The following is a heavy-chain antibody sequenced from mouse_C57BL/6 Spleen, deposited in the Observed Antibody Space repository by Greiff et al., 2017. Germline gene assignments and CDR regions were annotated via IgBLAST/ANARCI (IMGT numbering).Heavy chain of an antibody. CDR3: AREGYGKPYYCDY. Sequence: QVQLQQPGAELVKPGASVKMSCKASGYTFTSYWITWVKQRPGQGLAWIGDIYPGSGSTNYNGKFKSKATLTVDTSSSTAYMQLSSLTSEDSAVXYCAREGYGKPYYCDYWGQGTTLTVSS. CDR2: IYPGSGST. V-gene: IGHV1-55*01. D-gene: IGHD2-1*01. J-gene: IGHJ2*01. CDR1: GYTFTSYW.